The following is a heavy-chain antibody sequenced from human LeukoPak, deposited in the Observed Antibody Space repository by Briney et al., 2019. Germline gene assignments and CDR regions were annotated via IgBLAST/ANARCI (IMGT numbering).Heavy chain of an antibody. D-gene: IGHD6-13*01. CDR2: IYYSGST. CDR3: ARGYSSSWYISYYFDY. Sequence: PSETLSLTCTVSGGSISSGGYYWSWIRQHPGKGLEWIGYIYYSGSTYYNPSLKSRVTISVDTSKNQFSLKLSSVTAADTAVYYCARGYSSSWYISYYFDYWGQGTLVTVSS. CDR1: GGSISSGGYY. V-gene: IGHV4-31*03. J-gene: IGHJ4*02.